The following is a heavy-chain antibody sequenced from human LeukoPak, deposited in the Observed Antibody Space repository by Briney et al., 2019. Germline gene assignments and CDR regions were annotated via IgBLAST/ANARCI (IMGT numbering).Heavy chain of an antibody. CDR2: INTDGSST. V-gene: IGHV3-74*01. CDR3: AKPKVWYYYDSSGCFDL. Sequence: GGSLRLSCAASGFTFNSYWMHWVRQAPGKGLVWVSRINTDGSSTSYADSVKGRFTISRDNSKNTLYLQMNSLRAEDTAVYYCAKPKVWYYYDSSGCFDLWGRGTLVTVSS. D-gene: IGHD3-22*01. CDR1: GFTFNSYW. J-gene: IGHJ2*01.